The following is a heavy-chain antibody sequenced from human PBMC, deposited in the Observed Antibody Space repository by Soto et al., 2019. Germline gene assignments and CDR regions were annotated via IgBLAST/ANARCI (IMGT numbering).Heavy chain of an antibody. Sequence: GESLKISCKGSGYSFTSYWISWVRQMPGKGLEWMGRIDPSDSYTNYSPSFQGHVTISADKSISTAYLQWSSLKASDTAMYYCARHIPPYNWNLPYYYGMDVWGQGTTVTVSS. D-gene: IGHD1-20*01. CDR1: GYSFTSYW. CDR2: IDPSDSYT. CDR3: ARHIPPYNWNLPYYYGMDV. J-gene: IGHJ6*02. V-gene: IGHV5-10-1*01.